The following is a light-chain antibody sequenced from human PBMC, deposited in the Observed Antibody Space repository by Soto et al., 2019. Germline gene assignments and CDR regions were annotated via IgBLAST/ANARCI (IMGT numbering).Light chain of an antibody. V-gene: IGKV3-15*01. CDR3: QQYSDWPPT. J-gene: IGKJ1*01. CDR2: GAS. CDR1: QGVDSF. Sequence: EIVLTQSPATLSLSPWERATLSCRASQGVDSFFAWYQQKPGQAPRLLINGASTRATGIPARFSGSGSGTEFSLTIRSLQSEDFAVYYCQQYSDWPPTFGQGTKVDTK.